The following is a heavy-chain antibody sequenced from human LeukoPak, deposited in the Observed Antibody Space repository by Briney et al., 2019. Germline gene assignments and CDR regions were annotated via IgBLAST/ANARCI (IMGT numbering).Heavy chain of an antibody. J-gene: IGHJ4*02. CDR3: ARGSYSGYDLSITHFDY. Sequence: SETLSLTCTVSGGSISSGDYYWSWIRQPPGKGQEWIGYIYYSGSTYYNPSLKSRVTISVDTSKNQFSLKLSSVTAADTAVYYCARGSYSGYDLSITHFDYWGQGTLVTVSS. D-gene: IGHD5-12*01. CDR1: GGSISSGDYY. V-gene: IGHV4-30-4*08. CDR2: IYYSGST.